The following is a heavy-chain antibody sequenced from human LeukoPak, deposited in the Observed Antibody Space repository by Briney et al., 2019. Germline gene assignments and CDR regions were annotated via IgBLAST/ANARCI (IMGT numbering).Heavy chain of an antibody. CDR1: GFTLSKYP. CDR2: IVSSGGNT. Sequence: PGGSLRLSCGGSGFTLSKYPMSWVRQAPGKGLEWVSSIVSSGGNTFYADSVKGRFTISRDNSKNTLYLQMNSLRAEDTAVYFCAREYRLSCFDYWGQGTLVTVSS. CDR3: AREYRLSCFDY. D-gene: IGHD3-16*02. V-gene: IGHV3-23*01. J-gene: IGHJ4*02.